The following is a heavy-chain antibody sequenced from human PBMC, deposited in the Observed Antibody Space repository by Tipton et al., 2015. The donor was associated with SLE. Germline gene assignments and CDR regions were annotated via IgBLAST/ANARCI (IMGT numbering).Heavy chain of an antibody. J-gene: IGHJ5*02. CDR3: ARDFRANGNWFDP. CDR2: IYSSGST. V-gene: IGHV4-61*02. D-gene: IGHD1-26*01. CDR1: GGSITSGTHY. Sequence: TLSLTCTVSGGSITSGTHYWSWIRQPAGKGLEWIGRIYSSGSTNYNPSLKSRVTLSVDTSKNQFSLKLTSVTAADTAVYYCARDFRANGNWFDPWGQGTLVTVSS.